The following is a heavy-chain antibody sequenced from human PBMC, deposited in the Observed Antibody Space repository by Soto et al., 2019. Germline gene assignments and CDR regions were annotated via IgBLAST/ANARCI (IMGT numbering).Heavy chain of an antibody. D-gene: IGHD1-26*01. V-gene: IGHV3-23*01. CDR2: ISGSGGGT. CDR3: AKGGRIVATTYNLDG. CDR1: GFTFSTYA. Sequence: EVQLLESGGGLVQPGGSLRLSCGASGFTFSTYAMNWVRQAPGKGLEWVAAISGSGGGTYYADSVKGRFTISRDNSKNSLFLHMNSLRAEDRAVYFCAKGGRIVATTYNLDGWGQGTTVDVSS. J-gene: IGHJ6*02.